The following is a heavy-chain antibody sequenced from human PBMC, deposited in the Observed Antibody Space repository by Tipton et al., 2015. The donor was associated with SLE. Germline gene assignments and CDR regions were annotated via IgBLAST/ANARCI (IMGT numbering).Heavy chain of an antibody. CDR2: IYYSGST. CDR3: ARINVPTAMDFYYYYMDV. CDR1: GGSFSGYY. Sequence: TLSLTCAVYGGSFSGYYWSWIRQPPGKGLEWIGYIYYSGSTNYNPSLKSRVTISVDTSKNQFSLKLSSVTAADTAVYYCARINVPTAMDFYYYYMDVWGNGTTVTVSS. D-gene: IGHD2-2*01. J-gene: IGHJ6*03. V-gene: IGHV4-59*01.